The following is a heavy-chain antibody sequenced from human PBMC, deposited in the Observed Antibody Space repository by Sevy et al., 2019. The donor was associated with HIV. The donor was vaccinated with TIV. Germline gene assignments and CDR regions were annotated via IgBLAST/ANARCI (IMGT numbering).Heavy chain of an antibody. Sequence: SETLSLTCSVSGGSISSYFWTWVRQSPGKGLEWIGNIYFTGNNDYSHSLKSRVTLSLDTSKSQFSLTLKSVTAADTAIYFCARDSTTRPRVLDYWGQGTLVTVSS. D-gene: IGHD1-1*01. V-gene: IGHV4-59*01. CDR1: GGSISSYF. J-gene: IGHJ4*02. CDR3: ARDSTTRPRVLDY. CDR2: IYFTGNN.